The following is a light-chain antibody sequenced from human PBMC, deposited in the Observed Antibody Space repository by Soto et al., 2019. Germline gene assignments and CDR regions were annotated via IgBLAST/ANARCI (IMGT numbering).Light chain of an antibody. CDR3: QQSSNIPWT. Sequence: DIQMTQSPSSLSASVGDSVTITCRTSQYVDRYLSWYQQIPGRAPKLLIYSASSLVTGVPPRFRGSASGTEFTLTISSLKREDFATDFCQQSSNIPWTFGQGTKVEMK. V-gene: IGKV1-39*01. CDR1: QYVDRY. CDR2: SAS. J-gene: IGKJ1*01.